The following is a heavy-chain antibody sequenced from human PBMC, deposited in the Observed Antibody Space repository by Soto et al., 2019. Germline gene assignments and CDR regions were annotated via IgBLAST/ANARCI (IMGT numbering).Heavy chain of an antibody. CDR1: GFTFSSYV. CDR3: ATSSYWYNWFDP. V-gene: IGHV3-23*01. J-gene: IGHJ5*02. D-gene: IGHD6-19*01. CDR2: ISGSGGST. Sequence: EVQLLESGGGLVQPGGSLRLSCAASGFTFSSYVMSWVRQAPGKGLEWVSAISGSGGSTYNADSVKGRFTISRDNSKNTMDLQMNRLRAEDTAVYYCATSSYWYNWFDPWGQGTLVTVSS.